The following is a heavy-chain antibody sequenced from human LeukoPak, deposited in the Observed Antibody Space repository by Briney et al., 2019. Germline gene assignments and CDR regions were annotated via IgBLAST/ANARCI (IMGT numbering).Heavy chain of an antibody. CDR3: ASGRHDFVH. V-gene: IGHV3-7*01. Sequence: PGGSLRLSCAASGFALNTYWMTWVRQAPGKGLEWVANIKLDGNEVHYVDSLKDRFTNSRDNARNSLYLQMSSLRAEDTAVYYCASGRHDFVHWGHGTLVTVSS. J-gene: IGHJ4*01. CDR1: GFALNTYW. CDR2: IKLDGNEV. D-gene: IGHD3-16*01.